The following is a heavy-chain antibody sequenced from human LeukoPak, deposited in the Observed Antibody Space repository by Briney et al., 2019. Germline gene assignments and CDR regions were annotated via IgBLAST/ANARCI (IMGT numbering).Heavy chain of an antibody. CDR1: GFTFSNAW. CDR3: ARGHYYYDSSGYPVAPFDY. Sequence: PGGSLRLSCAASGFTFSNAWMNWVRQAPGKGLEWVSVIYSGGSTYYADSVKGRFTISRDNSKNTLYLQMNSLRAEDTAVYYCARGHYYYDSSGYPVAPFDYWGQGTLVTVSS. V-gene: IGHV3-53*01. D-gene: IGHD3-22*01. J-gene: IGHJ4*02. CDR2: IYSGGST.